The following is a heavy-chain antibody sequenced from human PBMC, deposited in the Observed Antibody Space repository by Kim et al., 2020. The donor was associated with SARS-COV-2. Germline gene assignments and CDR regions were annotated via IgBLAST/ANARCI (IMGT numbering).Heavy chain of an antibody. Sequence: GGSLRLSCAASGFTFSSYGMHWVRQAPGKGLEWVAVIWYDGSNKYYADSVKGRFTISRDNSKNTLYLQMNSLRAEDTAVYYCAKMTTVLYYYGMDVWGQGTTVTVSS. CDR1: GFTFSSYG. J-gene: IGHJ6*02. D-gene: IGHD4-17*01. V-gene: IGHV3-33*06. CDR2: IWYDGSNK. CDR3: AKMTTVLYYYGMDV.